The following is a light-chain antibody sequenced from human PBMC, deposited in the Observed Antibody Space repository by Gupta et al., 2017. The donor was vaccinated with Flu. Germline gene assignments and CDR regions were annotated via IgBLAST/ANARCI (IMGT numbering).Light chain of an antibody. CDR3: QQFDSSLWT. V-gene: IGKV4-1*01. CDR2: WAY. J-gene: IGKJ1*01. CDR1: PRRRAGNSRKKY. Sequence: QCGSPAIDCTSNPRRRAGNSRKKYLALYLQKPRKPSRLLIYWAYTRASGVANRFSCRGFGTDFTLTLSSLQAEDAAVYYCQQFDSSLWTFGRGTKVEIK.